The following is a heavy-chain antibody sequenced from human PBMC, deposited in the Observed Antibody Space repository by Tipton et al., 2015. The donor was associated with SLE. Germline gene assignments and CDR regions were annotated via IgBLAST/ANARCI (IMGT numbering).Heavy chain of an antibody. CDR2: IFTIGTT. J-gene: IGHJ3*01. V-gene: IGHV4-61*02. CDR3: ARTEVGGYSHDAFDL. CDR1: GGSIRSGSYY. Sequence: TLSLTCTVSGGSIRSGSYYWTWFRQPAGTGLEWIGRIFTIGTTSYNPPLKNRVTISLDTSKNQFSLKLSSVTAADTAVYHCARTEVGGYSHDAFDLWGHGTMVTVSS. D-gene: IGHD6-25*01.